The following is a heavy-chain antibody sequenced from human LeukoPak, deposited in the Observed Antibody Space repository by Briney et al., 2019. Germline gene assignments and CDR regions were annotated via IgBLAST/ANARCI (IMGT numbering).Heavy chain of an antibody. J-gene: IGHJ3*02. CDR2: INHSGST. Sequence: SETLPLTCTVSGGSISSSSYYWDWIRQPPGKGLEWIGEINHSGSTNYNPSLKSRVSISVDTSKNQFSLKLSSVTAADTAVFYCARRGWGAYFIWGQGTMVTVSS. D-gene: IGHD1-26*01. CDR3: ARRGWGAYFI. CDR1: GGSISSSSYY. V-gene: IGHV4-39*07.